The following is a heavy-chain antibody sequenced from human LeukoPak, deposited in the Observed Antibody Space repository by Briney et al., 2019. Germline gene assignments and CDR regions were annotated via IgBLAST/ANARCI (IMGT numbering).Heavy chain of an antibody. D-gene: IGHD1-14*01. CDR1: GFTFSSYS. CDR3: AKPARTDYADY. V-gene: IGHV3-23*01. CDR2: INGSGDKA. J-gene: IGHJ4*02. Sequence: GGSLRLSCAASGFTFSSYSMNWVRQAPGKGLEWVSSINGSGDKAYYADSVKGRFTISRDNSKNTLYLQMNSLRAEDTAVYYCAKPARTDYADYWGQGTLVTVSS.